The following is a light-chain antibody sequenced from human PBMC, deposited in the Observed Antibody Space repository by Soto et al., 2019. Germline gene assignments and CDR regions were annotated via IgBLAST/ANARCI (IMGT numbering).Light chain of an antibody. CDR3: QQYGSSPPET. J-gene: IGKJ1*01. CDR2: GAS. V-gene: IGKV3-15*01. CDR1: QSVGSN. Sequence: EIVMTQSPATLSVSPVERVTLSCRARQSVGSNLAWYQQKPGQAPRLLIYGASTRATGIPARFSGSGSGTDFTLTISRLEPEDFAVYYCQQYGSSPPETFGQGTKVDI.